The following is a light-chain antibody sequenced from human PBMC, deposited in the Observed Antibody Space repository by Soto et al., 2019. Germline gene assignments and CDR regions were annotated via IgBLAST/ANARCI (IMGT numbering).Light chain of an antibody. V-gene: IGKV1-39*01. Sequence: DIQMTQSPSSLSASVGDRVTITCRASQSISSYVNWYQQKPGKAPKLLIYAAYSLQSGVPSRFSGSGSGTDFTLTISSLQPEDFATYYCQQSYSTPRSAFGGGTKVEIK. CDR1: QSISSY. J-gene: IGKJ4*01. CDR2: AAY. CDR3: QQSYSTPRSA.